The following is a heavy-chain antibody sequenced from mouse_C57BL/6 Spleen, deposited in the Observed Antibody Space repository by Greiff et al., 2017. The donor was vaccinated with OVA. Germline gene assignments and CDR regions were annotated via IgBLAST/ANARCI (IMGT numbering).Heavy chain of an antibody. CDR3: ARTWVVGY. CDR1: GFNITDYY. V-gene: IGHV14-2*01. CDR2: FDPEDGET. J-gene: IGHJ2*01. D-gene: IGHD4-1*01. Sequence: VHVKQSGAELVKPGASVKLSCTASGFNITDYYMHWVKQRPEQGLEWIGRFDPEDGETKSAPKFQGKATIAADTSSNTAYLQLSSLTSTDTAVYYCARTWVVGYWGQGTTLTVSS.